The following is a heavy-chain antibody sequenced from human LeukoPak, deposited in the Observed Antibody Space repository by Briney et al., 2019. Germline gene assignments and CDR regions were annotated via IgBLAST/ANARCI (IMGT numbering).Heavy chain of an antibody. J-gene: IGHJ4*02. CDR3: ASPSYCSGGSCPLDY. D-gene: IGHD2-15*01. CDR2: IYYSGST. CDR1: GGSISSYY. V-gene: IGHV4-59*01. Sequence: PSETLSLTCTVSGGSISSYYWSWIQQPPGKGLERIGYIYYSGSTNYNPSLKSRVTISVDTSKNQFSLKLSSVTAADTAVYYCASPSYCSGGSCPLDYWGQGTLVTVSS.